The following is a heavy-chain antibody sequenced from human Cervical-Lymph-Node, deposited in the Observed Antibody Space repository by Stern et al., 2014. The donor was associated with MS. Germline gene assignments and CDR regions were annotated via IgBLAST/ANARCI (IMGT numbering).Heavy chain of an antibody. V-gene: IGHV3-23*04. Sequence: EVQLVESGGGLVQPGGSLRLSCAASGFTFSSYAMSWVRQAPGKGLEWVSAISGSGGSTYSADAVKGGVRFSGHNSTSTLSLQMNSLRAEDTAVYYCAKSTVTSLSDYWGQGTLVTVSS. CDR1: GFTFSSYA. CDR3: AKSTVTSLSDY. D-gene: IGHD4-17*01. J-gene: IGHJ4*02. CDR2: ISGSGGST.